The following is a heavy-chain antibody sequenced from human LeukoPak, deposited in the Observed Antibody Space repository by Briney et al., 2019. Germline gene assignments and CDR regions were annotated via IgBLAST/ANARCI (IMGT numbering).Heavy chain of an antibody. CDR3: ARDEKGYSSSGPADY. D-gene: IGHD6-6*01. V-gene: IGHV3-21*01. CDR1: GFTFNSYS. Sequence: GGSLRLSCAASGFTFNSYSMNWVRQAPGKGLEWVSSISSSSSYICYADSVKGRFTISRDNAKNSLYLQRNSLRAEDTAVYFCARDEKGYSSSGPADYWGQGTLVTVSS. J-gene: IGHJ4*02. CDR2: ISSSSSYI.